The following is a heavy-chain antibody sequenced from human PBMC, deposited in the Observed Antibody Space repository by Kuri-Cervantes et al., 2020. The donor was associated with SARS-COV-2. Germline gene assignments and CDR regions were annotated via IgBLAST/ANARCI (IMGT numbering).Heavy chain of an antibody. Sequence: GASLKISCAASVFTFSSYAMSWVRQAPGKGLEWVSSISSSSSYIYYADSVKGRFTISRDDAKNSLYLQMNSLRAEDTAVYYCAREAVAGPTHYYYYYMDVWGKGTTVTVSS. CDR1: VFTFSSYA. V-gene: IGHV3-21*01. D-gene: IGHD6-19*01. CDR3: AREAVAGPTHYYYYYMDV. CDR2: ISSSSSYI. J-gene: IGHJ6*03.